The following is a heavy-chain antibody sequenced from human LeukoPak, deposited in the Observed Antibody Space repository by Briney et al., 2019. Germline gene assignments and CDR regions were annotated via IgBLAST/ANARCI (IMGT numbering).Heavy chain of an antibody. CDR3: ARDLPKRLDDAFDI. CDR1: GYTFTRDA. V-gene: IGHV1-3*01. Sequence: ASVKVSCKASGYTFTRDAIHWVRQAPGQRLEWMGWINGDNGNTKYSQKLQGGVTITRDTSASTAYMELSSLRSEDTAVYYCARDLPKRLDDAFDIWGQGTMVTVSS. D-gene: IGHD5-24*01. CDR2: INGDNGNT. J-gene: IGHJ3*02.